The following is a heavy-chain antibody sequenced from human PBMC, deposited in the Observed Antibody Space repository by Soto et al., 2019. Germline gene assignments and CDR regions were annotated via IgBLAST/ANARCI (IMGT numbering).Heavy chain of an antibody. V-gene: IGHV3-66*01. CDR3: AREVGPVVRGIPYYYFDY. CDR1: GFTVSSNY. D-gene: IGHD3-10*01. J-gene: IGHJ4*02. CDR2: IYSGGST. Sequence: GGSLRLSCAASGFTVSSNYMSWVRQAPGKGLEWVSVIYSGGSTYYADSVKGRFTISRDNSKNTLYLQMNSLRAEDTAVYYCAREVGPVVRGIPYYYFDYWGQGTLVTVS.